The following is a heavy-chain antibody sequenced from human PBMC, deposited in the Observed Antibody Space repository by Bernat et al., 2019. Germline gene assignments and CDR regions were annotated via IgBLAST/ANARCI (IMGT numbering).Heavy chain of an antibody. CDR1: GGSISSYY. Sequence: QVQLQESGPGLAKPSETLSLTCSVSGGSISSYYWSWIRQSPGRGLEWIGYIYYSGSANYNPSLKSRVTISVDTSKNQFSLKLSSVTTADTAVYYCARLSRYGSGTYYADYWGQGTLVTVSS. V-gene: IGHV4-59*01. CDR3: ARLSRYGSGTYYADY. D-gene: IGHD3-10*01. J-gene: IGHJ4*02. CDR2: IYYSGSA.